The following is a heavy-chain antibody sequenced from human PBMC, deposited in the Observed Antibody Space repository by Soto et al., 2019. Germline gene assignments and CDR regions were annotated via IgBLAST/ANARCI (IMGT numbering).Heavy chain of an antibody. J-gene: IGHJ5*02. V-gene: IGHV4-59*12. CDR2: IYHSGST. D-gene: IGHD6-19*01. Sequence: SETLSLTCTVSGGSISSYYWSWIRQPPGKGLEWIGYIYHSGSTYYNPSLKSRVTISVDRSKNQFSLKLSSVTAADTAVYYCARVHRHSSGLYSWGQGTLVTVSS. CDR1: GGSISSYY. CDR3: ARVHRHSSGLYS.